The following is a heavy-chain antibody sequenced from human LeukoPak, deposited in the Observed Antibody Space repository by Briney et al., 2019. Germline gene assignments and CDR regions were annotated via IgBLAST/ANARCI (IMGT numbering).Heavy chain of an antibody. Sequence: PSETLSLTCTVSGGSISSGSYYWSWIRQPPGKGLEWIGSIYHSGSTYYNPSLKSRVTISVDTSKNQFSLKLSSVTAADTAVYYCARRQGGVVALIQHNWFDPWGQGTLVTVSS. CDR2: IYHSGST. J-gene: IGHJ5*02. D-gene: IGHD2-15*01. CDR1: GGSISSGSYY. CDR3: ARRQGGVVALIQHNWFDP. V-gene: IGHV4-39*07.